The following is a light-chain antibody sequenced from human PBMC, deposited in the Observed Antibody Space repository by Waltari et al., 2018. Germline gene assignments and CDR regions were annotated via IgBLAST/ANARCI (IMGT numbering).Light chain of an antibody. Sequence: QSALTQPASVSGSPGQSITISCTGSSSDVGSYKFVSWYQQHPGKAPQLMIYGGSQRAPGVSNRFAGSNVGNTASLTISGLRADDEADYYCCSYAGSSPHVIFGGGTKLTVL. CDR1: SSDVGSYKF. V-gene: IGLV2-23*01. CDR3: CSYAGSSPHVI. CDR2: GGS. J-gene: IGLJ2*01.